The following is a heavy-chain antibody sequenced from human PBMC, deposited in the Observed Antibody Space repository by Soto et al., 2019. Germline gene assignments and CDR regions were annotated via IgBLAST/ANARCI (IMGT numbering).Heavy chain of an antibody. Sequence: QVQLVQSGAEVKKPGASVKVSCKASGYTFTNFGISWVRQAPGQGLEWMGWISAYNGNTNYAQNFQGRVTMTTDTSTSTAYMEPRRLRSDDTAVYYCESWGTPIDYWGQGTLVTVSS. CDR3: ESWGTPIDY. V-gene: IGHV1-18*01. CDR1: GYTFTNFG. D-gene: IGHD3-16*01. CDR2: ISAYNGNT. J-gene: IGHJ4*02.